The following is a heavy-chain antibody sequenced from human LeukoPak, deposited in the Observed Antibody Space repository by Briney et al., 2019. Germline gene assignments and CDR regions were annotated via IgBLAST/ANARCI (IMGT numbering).Heavy chain of an antibody. CDR1: GFTFSSYW. Sequence: GGSLRLSCAASGFTFSSYWMHWVRQVPGKGLVWVSRINPGGSSTAYADYVKGRFTISRDNAENTLYLQMDSLRAEDTAVYYCARSNQADDYWGQGTLVTVSS. D-gene: IGHD1-14*01. CDR2: INPGGSST. CDR3: ARSNQADDY. J-gene: IGHJ4*02. V-gene: IGHV3-74*01.